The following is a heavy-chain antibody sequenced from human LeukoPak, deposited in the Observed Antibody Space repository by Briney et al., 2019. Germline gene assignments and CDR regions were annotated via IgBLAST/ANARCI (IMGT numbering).Heavy chain of an antibody. D-gene: IGHD3-10*01. CDR1: GGSFSGYY. J-gene: IGHJ4*02. CDR2: INHSGST. CDR3: ARGMRLLWFGELSFDY. V-gene: IGHV4-34*01. Sequence: ASETLSLTCAVYGGSFSGYYWSWIRQPPGKGLEWIGEINHSGSTNYNPSLKSRVTISVDTSKNQFSLKLSSVTAADTAVYYCARGMRLLWFGELSFDYWGQGTLVTVSS.